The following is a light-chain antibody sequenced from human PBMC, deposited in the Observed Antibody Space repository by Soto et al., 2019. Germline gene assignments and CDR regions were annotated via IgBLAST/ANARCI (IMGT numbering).Light chain of an antibody. CDR1: HTINKS. CDR2: AAS. CDR3: EQSYSTPPT. V-gene: IGKV1-39*01. J-gene: IGKJ1*01. Sequence: DIQMPQSPSSLSASVGDRVTITCRAGHTINKSLNWYQQRPGKAPKLLIYAASSLQSGVPSRFLVSGSVTDFTLTITSLQPEEFATDFCEQSYSTPPTFGQGTKVEI.